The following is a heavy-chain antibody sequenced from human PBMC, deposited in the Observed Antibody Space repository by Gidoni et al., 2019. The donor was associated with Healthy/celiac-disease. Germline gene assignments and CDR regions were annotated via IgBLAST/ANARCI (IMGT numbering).Heavy chain of an antibody. J-gene: IGHJ4*02. Sequence: QVQVVQSWAEVKKPGSLVEVSCKASGGPFTTLSIHWVRQAPGQAPGQGFEWMGGSTPICGTPNYAQRFQGRVTITADGSSSTAYMELTRLTSEDTAVYYCARGAEEIETPSSPYVYWGQGTLVTVSS. CDR2: STPICGTP. V-gene: IGHV1-69*01. D-gene: IGHD2-21*01. CDR1: GGPFTTLS. CDR3: ARGAEEIETPSSPYVY.